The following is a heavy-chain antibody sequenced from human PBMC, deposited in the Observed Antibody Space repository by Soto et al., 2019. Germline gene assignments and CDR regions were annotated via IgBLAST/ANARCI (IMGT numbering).Heavy chain of an antibody. CDR3: ARDVGDYNSYFDY. CDR1: ECVFSGGG. D-gene: IGHD4-17*01. CDR2: IWYDGSSK. Sequence: PGWSLRQSGVEAECVFSGGGLHWDSQAPGKGLEWVAVIWYDGSSKYYADSVKGRFTISRDNSKNTLYLQMNSLRAEDTAVYYCARDVGDYNSYFDYWGQGTLVTVSS. J-gene: IGHJ4*02. V-gene: IGHV3-33*01.